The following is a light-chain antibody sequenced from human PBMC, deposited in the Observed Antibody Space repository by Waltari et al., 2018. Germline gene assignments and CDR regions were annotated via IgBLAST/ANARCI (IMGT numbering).Light chain of an antibody. J-gene: IGLJ2*01. CDR1: SSDVGGYNY. CDR2: DVS. Sequence: VTISCTGTSSDVGGYNYVSWYQQHPGKAPKLMIYDVSKRPSGVPDRFSGSKSGNTASLTISGLQAEDEADYYCCSYAGSYTVFGGGTKLTVL. CDR3: CSYAGSYTV. V-gene: IGLV2-11*01.